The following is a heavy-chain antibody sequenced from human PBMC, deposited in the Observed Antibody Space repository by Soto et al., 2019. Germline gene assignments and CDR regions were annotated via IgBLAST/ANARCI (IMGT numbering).Heavy chain of an antibody. Sequence: SETRSLTCTVSGGSISSYYWSWIRQPPGKGLEWIGYIYYSGSTNYNPSLKSRVTISVDTSKNQFSLKLSSVTAADTAVYYCARLDPYGSGSHYYYMDVWGKGTTVTVS. CDR2: IYYSGST. D-gene: IGHD3-10*01. CDR3: ARLDPYGSGSHYYYMDV. J-gene: IGHJ6*03. V-gene: IGHV4-59*08. CDR1: GGSISSYY.